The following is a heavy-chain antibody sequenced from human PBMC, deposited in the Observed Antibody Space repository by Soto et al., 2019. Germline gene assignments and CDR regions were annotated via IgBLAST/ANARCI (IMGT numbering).Heavy chain of an antibody. CDR2: ISGSGGST. CDR1: GFTFSSYA. V-gene: IGHV3-23*01. Sequence: EVQLLESGGGLVQPGGSLRLSCAASGFTFSSYAMSWVRQAPGKGLEWVSIISGSGGSTYYADSVKGRFTISRDNSKNTLYLQMNSLRAEDTAVYYCAKDGDGLGYCTSASCYAGPLADYWGQGTLVTVSS. D-gene: IGHD2-2*01. CDR3: AKDGDGLGYCTSASCYAGPLADY. J-gene: IGHJ4*02.